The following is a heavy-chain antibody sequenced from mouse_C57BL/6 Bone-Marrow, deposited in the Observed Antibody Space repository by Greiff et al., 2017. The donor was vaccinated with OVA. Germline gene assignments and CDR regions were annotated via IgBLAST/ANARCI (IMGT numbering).Heavy chain of an antibody. V-gene: IGHV1-69*01. CDR1: GYTFTSYW. CDR2: IDPSDSYT. CDR3: ARLETTVVPWYFDV. D-gene: IGHD1-1*01. J-gene: IGHJ1*03. Sequence: QVQLQQPGAELVMPGASVKLSCKASGYTFTSYWMHWVKQRPGQGLEWIGEIDPSDSYTNYNQKFKGKSTLTVDKSSSTAYMQLSSLTSEDSAVYYCARLETTVVPWYFDVWGTGTTVTVSS.